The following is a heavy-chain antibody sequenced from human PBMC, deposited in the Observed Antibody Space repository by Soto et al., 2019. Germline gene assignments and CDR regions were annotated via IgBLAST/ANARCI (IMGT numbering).Heavy chain of an antibody. CDR2: IIPIFGTA. Sequence: QVQLVQSGAEVKKPGSSVKVSCKASGGTFSSYAISWVRQAPGQGLEWMGGIIPIFGTANYAQKFQGRVTITADESTSTAYMELSSLRSEDTAVYYCARDPRAGYCSGGSCYLHYYYGVDVWGQGTTVTVSS. CDR1: GGTFSSYA. D-gene: IGHD2-15*01. V-gene: IGHV1-69*01. J-gene: IGHJ6*02. CDR3: ARDPRAGYCSGGSCYLHYYYGVDV.